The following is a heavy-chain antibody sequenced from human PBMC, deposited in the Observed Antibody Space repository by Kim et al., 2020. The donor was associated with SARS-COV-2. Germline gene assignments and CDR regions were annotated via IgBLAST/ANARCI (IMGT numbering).Heavy chain of an antibody. CDR1: GFTFSDYY. V-gene: IGHV3-11*01. D-gene: IGHD5-12*01. J-gene: IGHJ6*02. CDR2: ISSSGSTI. CDR3: ARGERGYDLGYYYYGMDV. Sequence: GGSLRLSCAASGFTFSDYYMSWIRQAPGKGLEWVSYISSSGSTIYYTDSVKGRFTISRDNAKNSLYLQMNSLRAEDTAVYYCARGERGYDLGYYYYGMDVWGQGTTVTVSS.